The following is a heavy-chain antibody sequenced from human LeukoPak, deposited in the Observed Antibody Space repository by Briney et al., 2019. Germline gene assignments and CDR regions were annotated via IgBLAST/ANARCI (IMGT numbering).Heavy chain of an antibody. CDR1: GGSISSSSYY. CDR3: AREEVRGRGFDP. J-gene: IGHJ5*02. V-gene: IGHV4-39*07. Sequence: SETLSLTCTVSGGSISSSSYYWGWIRQPPGKGLEWIGSIYYSGSTYYNPSLKSRVTISVDTSKNQFSLKLSSVTAADTAVYYCAREEVRGRGFDPWGQGTLVTVSS. CDR2: IYYSGST.